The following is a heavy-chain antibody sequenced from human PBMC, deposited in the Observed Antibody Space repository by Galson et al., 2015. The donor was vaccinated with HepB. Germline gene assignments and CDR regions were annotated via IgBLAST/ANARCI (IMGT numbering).Heavy chain of an antibody. CDR3: ARGTDTAPQGGDY. Sequence: TLSLTCTVSGGSISTYYWSWIRQPPGKGLEWIGYIYYTGNTNYNPSLKSRVTISLDTSKNQFSLKLSSVTAADTAVYYCARGTDTAPQGGDYWGQGTLVTVSS. V-gene: IGHV4-59*01. J-gene: IGHJ4*02. D-gene: IGHD3/OR15-3a*01. CDR2: IYYTGNT. CDR1: GGSISTYY.